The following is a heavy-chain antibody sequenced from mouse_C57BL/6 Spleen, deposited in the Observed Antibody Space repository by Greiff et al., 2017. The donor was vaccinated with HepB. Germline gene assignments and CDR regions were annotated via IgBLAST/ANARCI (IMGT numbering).Heavy chain of an antibody. V-gene: IGHV1-15*01. D-gene: IGHD1-1*01. CDR1: GYTFTDYE. CDR2: IDPETGGT. J-gene: IGHJ1*03. Sequence: QVQLKQSGAELVRPGASVTLSCKASGYTFTDYEMHWVKQTPVHGLEWIGAIDPETGGTAYNQKFKGKAILTADKSSSTAYMELRSLTSEDSAVYYWTRGDGSSSRYWYFDVWGTGTTVTVSS. CDR3: TRGDGSSSRYWYFDV.